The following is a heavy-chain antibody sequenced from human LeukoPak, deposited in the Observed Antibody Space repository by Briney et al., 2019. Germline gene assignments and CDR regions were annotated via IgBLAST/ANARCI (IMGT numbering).Heavy chain of an antibody. D-gene: IGHD3-3*01. J-gene: IGHJ5*02. CDR1: GGSISSSSYY. CDR3: ASNTYYDFWSGKNWFDP. Sequence: SETLSLTCTVSGGSISSSSYYWGWIRQPPGKGLEWIGSIYYSGSTYYNPSLKSRVTISVDTSKHQFSLKLGSVTAADTAVYYCASNTYYDFWSGKNWFDPWGQGTLVTVSS. CDR2: IYYSGST. V-gene: IGHV4-39*01.